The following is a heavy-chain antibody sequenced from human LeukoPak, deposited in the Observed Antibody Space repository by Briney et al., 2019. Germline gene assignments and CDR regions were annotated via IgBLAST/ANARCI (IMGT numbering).Heavy chain of an antibody. V-gene: IGHV3-7*01. CDR2: IKQDGSEK. Sequence: GGFLRLSCAVSGFSVSGYWMTWVRQAPGKGLEWVANIKQDGSEKNYVDSVKGRFTISRDNAENSLFLQMNSLRVEDTAVYYCAREWQGGIAAAGTRIEGDYWGQGTLVAVSS. D-gene: IGHD6-13*01. J-gene: IGHJ4*02. CDR1: GFSVSGYW. CDR3: AREWQGGIAAAGTRIEGDY.